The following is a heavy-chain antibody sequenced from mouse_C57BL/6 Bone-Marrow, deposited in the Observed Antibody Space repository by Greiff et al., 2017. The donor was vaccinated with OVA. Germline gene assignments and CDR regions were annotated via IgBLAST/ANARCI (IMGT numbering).Heavy chain of an antibody. CDR3: VSLWYAFAY. D-gene: IGHD2-1*01. CDR2: IRSKSNNYAT. CDR1: GFSFNTYA. Sequence: EVNVVESGGGLVQPKGSLKLSCAASGFSFNTYAMNWVRQAPGKGLEWVARIRSKSNNYATYYADSVKDRFTISRDDSESMLYLQMNNLKTEDTAMYYCVSLWYAFAYWGQGTLVTVSA. J-gene: IGHJ3*01. V-gene: IGHV10-1*01.